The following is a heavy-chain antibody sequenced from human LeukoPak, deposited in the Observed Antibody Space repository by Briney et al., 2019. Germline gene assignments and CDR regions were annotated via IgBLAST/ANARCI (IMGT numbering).Heavy chain of an antibody. J-gene: IGHJ6*02. CDR1: GFTFRDYW. V-gene: IGHV3-74*01. Sequence: PGGSLRLSCAASGFTFRDYWMHWVRQAPGKGLVWVSRIISDGTSATYADFVKGRFTMSRDNAKNTLYLEVNSLRADDTAVYYCARDARYNIDVWGQGTTVTVSS. D-gene: IGHD3-9*01. CDR2: IISDGTSA. CDR3: ARDARYNIDV.